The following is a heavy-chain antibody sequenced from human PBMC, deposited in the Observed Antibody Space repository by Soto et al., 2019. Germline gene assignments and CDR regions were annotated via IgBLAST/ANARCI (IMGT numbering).Heavy chain of an antibody. CDR3: ARGDSYHALLTAYFPSTLDY. Sequence: GESLKISCKGSGYKFTSYCIAWVRQMPGKGLEYMGIICPGDSDTTYSPSFQGQVTISADKSISTPYLQWSSLKASDSAMYYCARGDSYHALLTAYFPSTLDYWGRGPLVTVSS. CDR2: ICPGDSDT. V-gene: IGHV5-51*01. CDR1: GYKFTSYC. J-gene: IGHJ4*02. D-gene: IGHD3-9*01.